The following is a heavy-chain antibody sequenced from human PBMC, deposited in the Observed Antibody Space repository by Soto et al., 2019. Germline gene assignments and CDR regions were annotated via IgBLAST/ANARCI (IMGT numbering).Heavy chain of an antibody. J-gene: IGHJ4*02. D-gene: IGHD3-10*01. CDR1: GGTFNTYA. V-gene: IGHV1-69*19. Sequence: QVQLVQSGAEMKKPGSSVKVSCQSSGGTFNTYAMNWVRQAPGQGPEWMGDISPMFGAANYAPKFQGRVTITAYESTGTYYMQLSSLTSEDTALYFCAREVQVHTPAFVYWGQGTLVTVSS. CDR2: ISPMFGAA. CDR3: AREVQVHTPAFVY.